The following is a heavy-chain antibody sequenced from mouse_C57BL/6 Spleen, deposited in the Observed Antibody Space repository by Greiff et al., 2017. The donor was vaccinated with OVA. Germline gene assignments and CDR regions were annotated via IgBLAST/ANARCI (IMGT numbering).Heavy chain of an antibody. J-gene: IGHJ2*01. CDR1: GYTFTSYW. CDR3: ARDSSGYAWYFDY. V-gene: IGHV1-61*01. Sequence: QVHVKQPGAELVRPGSSVKLSCKASGYTFTSYWMDWVKQRPGQGLEWIGNIYPSDSETHYNQKFKDKATLTVDKSSSTAYMQLSSLTSEDSAVYYCARDSSGYAWYFDYWGQGTTLTVSS. CDR2: IYPSDSET. D-gene: IGHD3-2*02.